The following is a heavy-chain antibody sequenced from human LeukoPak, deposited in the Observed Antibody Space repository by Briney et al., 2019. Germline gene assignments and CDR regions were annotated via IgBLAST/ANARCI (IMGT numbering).Heavy chain of an antibody. CDR3: ARELIVATPQRGY. D-gene: IGHD5-12*01. J-gene: IGHJ4*02. Sequence: PGGSLRLSCAASGFTVSSNYMSWVRQAPGKGLEWVSVIYSGGSTYYADSVKGRFTISRDNSKSTLYLQMNSLRAEDTAVYYCARELIVATPQRGYWGQGTLVTVSS. CDR1: GFTVSSNY. CDR2: IYSGGST. V-gene: IGHV3-66*02.